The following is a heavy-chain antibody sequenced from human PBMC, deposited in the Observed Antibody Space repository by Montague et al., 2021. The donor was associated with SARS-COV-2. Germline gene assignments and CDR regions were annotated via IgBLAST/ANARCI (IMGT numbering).Heavy chain of an antibody. CDR3: ARDRDWDDWCGMDV. Sequence: SLRLSCAASGFIFSSYEMNWVRRAPGKGLEWISYISSSGGGSTKHYTDXVKGQFTISRDNAKNSLYLQMNSLRVEDTAIYYCARDRDWDDWCGMDVWGQGTTVTVSS. J-gene: IGHJ6*02. V-gene: IGHV3-48*03. D-gene: IGHD2-21*01. CDR1: GFIFSSYE. CDR2: ISSSGGGSTK.